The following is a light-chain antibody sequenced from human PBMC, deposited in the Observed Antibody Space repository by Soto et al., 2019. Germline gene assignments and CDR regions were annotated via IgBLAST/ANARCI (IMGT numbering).Light chain of an antibody. CDR3: CSYTGASTYV. CDR2: AVT. CDR1: SGDVGGYNY. V-gene: IGLV2-14*01. Sequence: QSALTQPASVSGSPGQSVTISCAGTSGDVGGYNYVSWYQQHPGKAPKLMIHAVTNRPSGVSNRFSGSKSGNTASLTISSLQAEDEADYYCCSYTGASTYVFATGTKVTVL. J-gene: IGLJ1*01.